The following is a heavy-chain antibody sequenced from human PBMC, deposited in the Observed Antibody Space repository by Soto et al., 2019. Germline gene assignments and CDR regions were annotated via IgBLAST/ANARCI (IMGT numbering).Heavy chain of an antibody. Sequence: SETLSLTCTVSCGSISNYYWSWIRQPPGKGLEWIGYIYYSGSTDYNPSLKSRVTISVDTSKNQFSLKLSSVTAADTAVYYCARSLWLPLGGFENWFDPWGQGALVTVSS. D-gene: IGHD5-18*01. CDR1: CGSISNYY. V-gene: IGHV4-59*01. J-gene: IGHJ5*02. CDR3: ARSLWLPLGGFENWFDP. CDR2: IYYSGST.